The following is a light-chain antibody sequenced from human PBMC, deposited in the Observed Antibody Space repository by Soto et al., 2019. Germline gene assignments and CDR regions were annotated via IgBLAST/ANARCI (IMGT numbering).Light chain of an antibody. CDR2: DAS. Sequence: EIVLTQSPATLSLSPGERATLSCRASQSVSSNLAWYRQKPGQAPRLLIYDASTRATGIPDRFSGSGSGTDFTLTISRLEPEDFAVYCCRQFDGSRWTFGPGTKVDI. CDR1: QSVSSN. V-gene: IGKV3-20*01. CDR3: RQFDGSRWT. J-gene: IGKJ1*01.